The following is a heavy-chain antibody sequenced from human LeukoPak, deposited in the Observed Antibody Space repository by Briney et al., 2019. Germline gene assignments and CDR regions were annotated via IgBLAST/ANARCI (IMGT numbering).Heavy chain of an antibody. CDR2: IYYSGST. CDR1: GGSISSGDYY. Sequence: SETLSLTCTVSGGSISSGDYYWSWIRQPPGKGLEWIGYIYYSGSTYYNPSLKSRVTISVNTSKNQFPLKLSSVTAADTAVYYCASYMITFGGVIADAFDIWGQGTMVTVSS. D-gene: IGHD3-16*02. J-gene: IGHJ3*02. V-gene: IGHV4-30-4*08. CDR3: ASYMITFGGVIADAFDI.